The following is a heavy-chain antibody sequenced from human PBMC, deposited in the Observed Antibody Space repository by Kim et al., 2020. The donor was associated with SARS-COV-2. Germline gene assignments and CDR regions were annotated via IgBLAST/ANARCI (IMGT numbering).Heavy chain of an antibody. D-gene: IGHD3-9*01. J-gene: IGHJ4*02. CDR3: AKILRYFEAGTEYYFDY. V-gene: IGHV3-23*01. CDR2: IGSSGDTT. CDR1: GFTFSTYA. Sequence: GGSLRLSCAASGFTFSTYALSWVRQAAGKGLEWVSAIGSSGDTTYYADSVKGRFTISRDNSKDTLYLHMNSLRAEDTAVYYCAKILRYFEAGTEYYFDYWGQGTLVTVSS.